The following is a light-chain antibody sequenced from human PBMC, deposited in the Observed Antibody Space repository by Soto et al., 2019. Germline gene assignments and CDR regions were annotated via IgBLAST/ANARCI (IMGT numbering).Light chain of an antibody. V-gene: IGLV4-69*01. Sequence: QSVLTQSPSASASLGASVKLTCTLSSGHSTYAIAWHQQQPEKGPRYLMKLNNDGSHSKGDGIPDRFSGSSSGAERYLTIAILQSEDEADYYCQTWDTGIRVFGGGTKLTVL. CDR1: SGHSTYA. CDR3: QTWDTGIRV. CDR2: LNNDGSH. J-gene: IGLJ3*02.